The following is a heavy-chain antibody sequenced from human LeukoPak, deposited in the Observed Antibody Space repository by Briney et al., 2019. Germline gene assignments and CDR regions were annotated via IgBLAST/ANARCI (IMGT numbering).Heavy chain of an antibody. J-gene: IGHJ4*02. CDR3: ARFVEMATIRD. CDR1: GGSISSSSYY. V-gene: IGHV4-61*05. CDR2: IYYSGST. Sequence: SETLSLTCTVSGGSISSSSYYWGWIRQPPGKGLEWIGYIYYSGSTNYNPSLKSRVTISVDTSKNQFSLKLSSVTAADTAVYYCARFVEMATIRDWGQGTLVTVSS. D-gene: IGHD5-24*01.